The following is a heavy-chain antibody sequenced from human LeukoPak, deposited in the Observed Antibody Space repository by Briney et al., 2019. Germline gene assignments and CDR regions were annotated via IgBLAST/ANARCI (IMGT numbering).Heavy chain of an antibody. CDR3: ARRNAFRAAGAFDI. J-gene: IGHJ3*02. CDR2: INPNSGGT. D-gene: IGHD6-13*01. V-gene: IGHV1-2*02. CDR1: GYTFTGYY. Sequence: GASVKVSCKASGYTFTGYYMHWVRQAPGQGLEWMGWINPNSGGTNYAQKFQGRVTMTRDTSISTAYMELSSLRSEDTAVYYCARRNAFRAAGAFDIWGQGTMVTVSS.